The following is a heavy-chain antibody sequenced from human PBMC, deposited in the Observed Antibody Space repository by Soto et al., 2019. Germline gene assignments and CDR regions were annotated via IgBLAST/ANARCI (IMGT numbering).Heavy chain of an antibody. CDR3: ARDTIFLEWLLDY. Sequence: PGGSLRLSCAASGFTFSSYSMNWVRQAPGKGLEWVSYISSSSSTIYYADSVKGRFTISRDNAKNSLYLQMNSLRAEDTAVYYCARDTIFLEWLLDYWGQGTLVTVSS. CDR2: ISSSSSTI. CDR1: GFTFSSYS. J-gene: IGHJ4*02. D-gene: IGHD3-3*01. V-gene: IGHV3-48*01.